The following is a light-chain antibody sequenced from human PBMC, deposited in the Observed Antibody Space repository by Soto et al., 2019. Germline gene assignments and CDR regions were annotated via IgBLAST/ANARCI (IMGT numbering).Light chain of an antibody. J-gene: IGLJ3*02. CDR3: TTWGAGMV. V-gene: IGLV4-69*01. CDR2: LNSDGSH. CDR1: SGHSDYA. Sequence: QPVLTQSPSASASLGASVKLTCTLSSGHSDYAIAWHQQQPEKGPRYLMKLNSDGSHSKGDGIPDRFSGSSSGAERYLTISSLQSEDEADYHCTTWGAGMVFGGGTKLTVL.